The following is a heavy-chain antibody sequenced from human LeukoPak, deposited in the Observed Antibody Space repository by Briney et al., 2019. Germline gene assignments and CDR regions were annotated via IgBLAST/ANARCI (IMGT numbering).Heavy chain of an antibody. CDR1: RFTFSSYT. CDR3: ARTMGGGFDI. V-gene: IGHV3-21*01. CDR2: IIISSSYI. J-gene: IGHJ3*02. Sequence: PGGSLRLSCAASRFTFSSYTMNWVRQAPGKGLEWVSSIIISSSYIYYADSVKGRFTISRDNAKNSLYLQMNSLRAEDTAVYYCARTMGGGFDIWGQGTMVTVSS. D-gene: IGHD4-23*01.